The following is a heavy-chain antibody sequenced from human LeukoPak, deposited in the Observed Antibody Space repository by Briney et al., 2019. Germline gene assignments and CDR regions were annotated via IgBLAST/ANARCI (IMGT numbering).Heavy chain of an antibody. CDR1: GDSFSYFY. J-gene: IGHJ4*02. V-gene: IGHV4-59*01. CDR2: IYNSGST. Sequence: PSETLSLTCTVSGDSFSYFYWSWIRQPPGKGLEWIGYIYNSGSTSYNPSLKSRVTISLDTSQNQFSLKLSSLTAADTAVYYCAGGVVAQAGQTFDFWGQGTPVTVSS. CDR3: AGGVVAQAGQTFDF. D-gene: IGHD6-13*01.